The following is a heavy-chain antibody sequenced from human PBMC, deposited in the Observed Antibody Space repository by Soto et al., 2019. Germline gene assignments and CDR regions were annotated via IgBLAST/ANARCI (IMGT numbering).Heavy chain of an antibody. V-gene: IGHV4-59*01. CDR2: IYYSGST. J-gene: IGHJ5*02. CDR3: ARSLPLYCSGGSCYVTEKKNWFDP. CDR1: GGSISSYY. D-gene: IGHD2-15*01. Sequence: SEALSLTCTVSGGSISSYYWSWSRQPSGKGLEWIGYIYYSGSTNYNPSLKSRVTISVDTSKNQFSLKLSSVTAADTAVYYCARSLPLYCSGGSCYVTEKKNWFDPWGQGTLVTVSS.